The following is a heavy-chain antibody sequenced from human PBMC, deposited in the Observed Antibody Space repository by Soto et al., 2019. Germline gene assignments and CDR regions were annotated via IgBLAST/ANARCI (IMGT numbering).Heavy chain of an antibody. Sequence: QVQLVQSGAEEKKPGASVKVSCKASGYTFTSYAMHWVRQAPGQRLEWMGWINAGNGNTKYSQKFQGRVTITRDTSATTAYMELSSLRSEDTPVYYFPGAWVVVTAPDYWGQGTLVTVSS. CDR1: GYTFTSYA. CDR2: INAGNGNT. J-gene: IGHJ4*02. V-gene: IGHV1-3*05. D-gene: IGHD2-21*02. CDR3: PGAWVVVTAPDY.